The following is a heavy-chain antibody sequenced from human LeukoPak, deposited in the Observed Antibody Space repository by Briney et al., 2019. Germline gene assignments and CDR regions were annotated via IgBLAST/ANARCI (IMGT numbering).Heavy chain of an antibody. CDR2: IYHSGST. J-gene: IGHJ4*02. V-gene: IGHV4-30-2*01. CDR3: ARVGGSSRLFDY. CDR1: GGSISSGGYY. Sequence: SETLSLTCTVSGGSISSGGYYWSWIRQPPGKGLEWIGYIYHSGSTYYNPSLKSRVTISVDRSKNQFSLKLSSVTAADTAVYYCARVGGSSRLFDYWGQGTLVTVSS. D-gene: IGHD6-6*01.